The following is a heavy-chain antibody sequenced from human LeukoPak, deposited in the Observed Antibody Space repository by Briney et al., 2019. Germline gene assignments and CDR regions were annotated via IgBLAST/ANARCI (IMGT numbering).Heavy chain of an antibody. CDR1: GFTFSDYN. CDR2: ISRSGSTK. V-gene: IGHV3-11*01. J-gene: IGHJ6*03. CDR3: ARVLRYCSGGNCYSGGLGYMDV. Sequence: GGSLRLSCAASGFTFSDYNMRWIRQAPGKGLEWVSSISRSGSTKYYADSVKGRFTISRDNAKNSVFLQMNSLRAEDTAVYYCARVLRYCSGGNCYSGGLGYMDVWGKGTTVTTSS. D-gene: IGHD2-15*01.